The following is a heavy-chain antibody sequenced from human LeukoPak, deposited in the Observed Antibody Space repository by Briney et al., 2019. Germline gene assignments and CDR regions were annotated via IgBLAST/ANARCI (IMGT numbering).Heavy chain of an antibody. CDR1: GFAVSGNY. CDR2: IYSGGST. D-gene: IGHD6-19*01. CDR3: ARTQWPPLHFDY. Sequence: GGSLRLSCAASGFAVSGNYMGWVRQAPGKGLEWVSVIYSGGSTYYADSVKGRFTISRHNSKNTLYLQMNSLRAEDTAVYYCARTQWPPLHFDYWGQGTLVTVSS. V-gene: IGHV3-53*04. J-gene: IGHJ4*02.